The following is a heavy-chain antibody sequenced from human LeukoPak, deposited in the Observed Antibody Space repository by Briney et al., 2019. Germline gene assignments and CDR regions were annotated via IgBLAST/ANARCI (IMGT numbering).Heavy chain of an antibody. D-gene: IGHD3-10*01. Sequence: PSETLSLTSTVSGGSISTYYWSWIRQPPGKGLEWIGYIYYSGNTVYNPSLKSRVTMSVDTSKNQFSLRLSSVTTADTAVYYCARVGSYNFDYWGQGTLVTVSS. J-gene: IGHJ4*02. CDR3: ARVGSYNFDY. CDR1: GGSISTYY. CDR2: IYYSGNT. V-gene: IGHV4-59*01.